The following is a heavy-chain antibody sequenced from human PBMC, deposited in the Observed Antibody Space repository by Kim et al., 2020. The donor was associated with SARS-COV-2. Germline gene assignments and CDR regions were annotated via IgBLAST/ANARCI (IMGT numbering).Heavy chain of an antibody. CDR3: ARDVFVGGRLSYYYYYGMDV. J-gene: IGHJ6*02. D-gene: IGHD2-15*01. Sequence: ASVKVSCKASGYTFTSYGISWVRQAPGQGLEWMGWISAYNGNTNYAQKLQGRVTMTTDTSTSTAYMELRSLRSDDTAVYYCARDVFVGGRLSYYYYYGMDVWGQGTTVTVSS. CDR1: GYTFTSYG. V-gene: IGHV1-18*01. CDR2: ISAYNGNT.